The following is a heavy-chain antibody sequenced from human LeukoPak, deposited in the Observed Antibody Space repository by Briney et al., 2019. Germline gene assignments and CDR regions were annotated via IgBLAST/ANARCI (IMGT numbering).Heavy chain of an antibody. V-gene: IGHV1-2*06. CDR1: GYTFTSYY. D-gene: IGHD3-9*01. J-gene: IGHJ4*02. Sequence: GASVKVSCKASGYTFTSYYMHWVRQAPGQGREWMGRINPNSGGTNYAQKFQGRVTMTRDTSISTAYMELSRLRSGDTAVYYCARDFFTIFLRDWGQGTLVTVSS. CDR2: INPNSGGT. CDR3: ARDFFTIFLRD.